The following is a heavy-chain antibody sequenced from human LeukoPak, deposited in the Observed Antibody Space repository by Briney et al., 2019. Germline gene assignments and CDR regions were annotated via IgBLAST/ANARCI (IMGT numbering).Heavy chain of an antibody. D-gene: IGHD1-26*01. V-gene: IGHV4-59*01. Sequence: SETLSLTCTVSGGSISSYYWSWIRQPPGKGLEWIGYIYYSGSTNYNPSLKSRVTISVDTSKNQFSLKLSSVTAADTAVYYCARDLHPTGGSYFPDAFDIWGQGTTVTVSS. J-gene: IGHJ3*02. CDR2: IYYSGST. CDR1: GGSISSYY. CDR3: ARDLHPTGGSYFPDAFDI.